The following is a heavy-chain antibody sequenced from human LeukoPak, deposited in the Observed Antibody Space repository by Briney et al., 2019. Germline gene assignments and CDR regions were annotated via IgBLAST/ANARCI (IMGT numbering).Heavy chain of an antibody. CDR3: ARVRGPNYYYYYYMDV. Sequence: AGGSLRLSCAASGFPFSSYWMSWVRQAPGKGLEWVANIKQDGGEKFYVDSVKGRFTISRDNAKNSLYLQMNSLKTEDTAVYYCARVRGPNYYYYYYMDVWGKGTTVTVSS. CDR1: GFPFSSYW. J-gene: IGHJ6*03. CDR2: IKQDGGEK. V-gene: IGHV3-7*03.